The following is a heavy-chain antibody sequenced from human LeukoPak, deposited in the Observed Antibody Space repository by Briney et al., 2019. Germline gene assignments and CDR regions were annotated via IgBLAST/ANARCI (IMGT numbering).Heavy chain of an antibody. CDR2: IYYSGST. Sequence: PSETLSLTCTVSGGSISSYYWSWIRQPPGKGLEWIGYIYYSGSTNYNPSLKSRVTISVDTSKNQFSLKLSSVTAADTAVYYCARDGSGWYSGDWFDPWGQGTLVTVSS. V-gene: IGHV4-59*01. CDR1: GGSISSYY. J-gene: IGHJ5*02. D-gene: IGHD6-19*01. CDR3: ARDGSGWYSGDWFDP.